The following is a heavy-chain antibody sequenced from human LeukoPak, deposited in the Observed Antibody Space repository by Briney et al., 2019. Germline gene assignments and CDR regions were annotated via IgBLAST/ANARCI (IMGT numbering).Heavy chain of an antibody. CDR3: ARVIYMVRGGYNWFDP. V-gene: IGHV4-39*07. J-gene: IGHJ5*02. D-gene: IGHD3-10*01. CDR2: IYYSGST. Sequence: PSETLSLTCTASGGSISSSSYYWGWIRQPPGKGLEWIGSIYYSGSTYYNPSLKSRVTISVDTSKNQFSLKLSSVTAADTAVYYCARVIYMVRGGYNWFDPWGQGTLVTVSS. CDR1: GGSISSSSYY.